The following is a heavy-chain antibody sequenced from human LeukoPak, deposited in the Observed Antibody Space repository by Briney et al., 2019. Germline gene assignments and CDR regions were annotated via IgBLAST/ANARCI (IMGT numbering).Heavy chain of an antibody. J-gene: IGHJ4*02. CDR1: GYTFTNFD. V-gene: IGHV1-8*03. Sequence: ASVKASCKASGYTFTNFDINWVRQATGQGLEWMGWMNPNTGNAGYAQKFQDRVTITWDASISTAYMDLSSLRSEDTAVYYCARVGYSNSYDYWGQGTLVTVSP. CDR2: MNPNTGNA. D-gene: IGHD4-11*01. CDR3: ARVGYSNSYDY.